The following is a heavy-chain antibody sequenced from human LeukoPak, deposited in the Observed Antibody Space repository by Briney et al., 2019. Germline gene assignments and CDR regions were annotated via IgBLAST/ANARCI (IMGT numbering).Heavy chain of an antibody. V-gene: IGHV4-59*12. Sequence: SETLSLTCSVSGVSLSDSYWSWIRQSPGKAMEWIGYVSDRGGASYNPSLKGRVTISPDTSKNQFSLKLNSVTAADTAVYYCATNALLVPSTFDSWGRGTLVTVSS. D-gene: IGHD6-6*01. CDR2: VSDRGGA. CDR1: GVSLSDSY. J-gene: IGHJ4*02. CDR3: ATNALLVPSTFDS.